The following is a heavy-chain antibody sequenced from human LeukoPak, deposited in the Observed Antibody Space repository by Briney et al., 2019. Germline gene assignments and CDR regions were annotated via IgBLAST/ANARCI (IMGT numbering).Heavy chain of an antibody. CDR1: GFTFSSYG. Sequence: GGSLRLSCAASGFTFSSYGMSWVRQAPGKGLEWVSSISGSGGSKYYADSGKGRFTISRDNSKNTLYLQMNGLRAEDTAVYYCAKEITVGVTRYFQHWGQGTLVTVSS. J-gene: IGHJ1*01. CDR3: AKEITVGVTRYFQH. D-gene: IGHD4-23*01. V-gene: IGHV3-23*01. CDR2: ISGSGGSK.